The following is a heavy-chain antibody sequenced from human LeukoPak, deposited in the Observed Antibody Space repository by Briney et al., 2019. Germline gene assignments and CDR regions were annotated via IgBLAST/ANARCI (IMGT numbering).Heavy chain of an antibody. Sequence: GESLKISCKGSGYTFSNYWIGWVRQMPGKGLEWMGIIYPGNSDARYSPSFQGQVTISADKSINTAYLQWSRLKASDIAMYYCARLVDCSSGTCSSTKRGTFDIWGQGTLVTVSS. CDR3: ARLVDCSSGTCSSTKRGTFDI. CDR2: IYPGNSDA. V-gene: IGHV5-51*01. D-gene: IGHD2-15*01. J-gene: IGHJ3*02. CDR1: GYTFSNYW.